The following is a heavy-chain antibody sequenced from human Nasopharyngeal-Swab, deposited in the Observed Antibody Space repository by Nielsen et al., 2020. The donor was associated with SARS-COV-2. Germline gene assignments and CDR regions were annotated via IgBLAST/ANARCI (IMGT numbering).Heavy chain of an antibody. Sequence: LETLSLTCAVSGYSISSGYYWGWIRQPPGKGLEWIGSIYHSGSTYYNPSLKSRVTISVDTSKNQFSLKLSSVTAADTAVYYCARVFGVVNPYYYYYYMDVWGKGTTVTVSS. CDR1: GYSISSGYY. CDR3: ARVFGVVNPYYYYYYMDV. J-gene: IGHJ6*03. V-gene: IGHV4-38-2*01. CDR2: IYHSGST. D-gene: IGHD3-3*01.